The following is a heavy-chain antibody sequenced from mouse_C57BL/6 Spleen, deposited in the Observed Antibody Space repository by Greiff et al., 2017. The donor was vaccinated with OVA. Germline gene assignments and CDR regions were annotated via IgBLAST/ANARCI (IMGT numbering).Heavy chain of an antibody. CDR1: GYTFTSYW. CDR2: IYPGSGST. CDR3: ARGAYYSGGAMDY. V-gene: IGHV1-55*01. J-gene: IGHJ4*01. Sequence: QVQLQQPGAELVKPGASVKMSCKASGYTFTSYWITWVKQRPGQGLEWIGDIYPGSGSTNYNEKFKSKATLTVDTSSSTAYMQLSSLTSEDSAVYYCARGAYYSGGAMDYWGQGTSVTVSS. D-gene: IGHD2-12*01.